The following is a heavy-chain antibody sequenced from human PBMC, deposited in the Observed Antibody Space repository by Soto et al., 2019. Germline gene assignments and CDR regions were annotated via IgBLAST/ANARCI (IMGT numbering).Heavy chain of an antibody. Sequence: QVQLVQSGAEVKKPGASVKVSCKASGYTFTSYAMHWVRKAPGQRLEWMGWINAGNGNTKYSQKFQGRVTITRDTTASTAYMELSSLRSEDTAVYYCARDVAAAGLDYWGQGTLVTVSS. V-gene: IGHV1-3*01. J-gene: IGHJ4*02. CDR1: GYTFTSYA. CDR2: INAGNGNT. CDR3: ARDVAAAGLDY. D-gene: IGHD6-13*01.